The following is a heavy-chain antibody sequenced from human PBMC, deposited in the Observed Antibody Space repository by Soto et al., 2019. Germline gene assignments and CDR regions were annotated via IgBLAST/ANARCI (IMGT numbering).Heavy chain of an antibody. CDR1: GYNFANYW. CDR3: ATSPNFCSGGTCYALRFDS. J-gene: IGHJ4*02. D-gene: IGHD2-15*01. CDR2: IYPGDSET. Sequence: PGESLKISCKGSGYNFANYWIGWVRQMPGKGLEWMGIIYPGDSETRYSPPFQGQVTISADKSISTAYLQWSSLKASDTAMYYCATSPNFCSGGTCYALRFDSWGQGTLVTVSS. V-gene: IGHV5-51*03.